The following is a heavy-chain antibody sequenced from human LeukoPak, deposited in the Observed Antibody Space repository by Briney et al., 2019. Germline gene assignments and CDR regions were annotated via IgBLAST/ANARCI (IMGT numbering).Heavy chain of an antibody. Sequence: PGTSLRLSCAASGFTFSDYGMHWVRLAPGKGLECVAVVSHDETKKNYGESVKGRFTISRDNSANLVYLHMDSLTIEDTAVYFCARDWGRGNSYYFDYWGQGTLVTVSS. V-gene: IGHV3-30*03. CDR1: GFTFSDYG. J-gene: IGHJ4*02. D-gene: IGHD4-23*01. CDR2: VSHDETKK. CDR3: ARDWGRGNSYYFDY.